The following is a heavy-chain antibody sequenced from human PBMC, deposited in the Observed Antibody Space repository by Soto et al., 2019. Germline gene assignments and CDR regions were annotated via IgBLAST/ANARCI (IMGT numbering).Heavy chain of an antibody. CDR1: GGSISSGDYY. J-gene: IGHJ4*02. CDR2: IYYSGST. D-gene: IGHD3-10*01. Sequence: QVQLQESGPGLVKPSQTLSLTCTVSGGSISSGDYYWSWIRQPPGKGLEWIGYIYYSGSTYYNPSLKSRVTISVDTSTTQFSLKLSSVTAADTAVYYCDRNSYYYGSGSDYWGQGTLVTVSS. CDR3: DRNSYYYGSGSDY. V-gene: IGHV4-30-4*01.